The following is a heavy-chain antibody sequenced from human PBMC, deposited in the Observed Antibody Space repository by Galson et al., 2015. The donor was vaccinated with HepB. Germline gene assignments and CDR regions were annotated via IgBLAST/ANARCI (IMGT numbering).Heavy chain of an antibody. CDR1: GYTLTSNG. J-gene: IGHJ6*02. Sequence: SVKVSCKASGYTLTSNGISWVRQAPGQGLEWMGWINPYNGYTNYVQKLQGRVTMTTDSSTSTVYLEVRALRSDDTAVYYCERDRAHRLDVWGQGTAVTVSS. CDR2: INPYNGYT. CDR3: ERDRAHRLDV. V-gene: IGHV1-18*04.